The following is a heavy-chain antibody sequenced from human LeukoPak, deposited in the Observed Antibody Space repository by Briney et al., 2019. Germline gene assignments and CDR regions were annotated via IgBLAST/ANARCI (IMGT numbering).Heavy chain of an antibody. CDR3: ARGPLLLWFGEYIGDV. J-gene: IGHJ6*02. CDR2: INAGNGNT. Sequence: ASVKVSCKASGYTFTSYAMHWVRQAPGQRLEWMGWINAGNGNTKYSQKFQGRVTITRDTSASTAYMELSSLRSEDTAVYYCARGPLLLWFGEYIGDVWGQGTTVTVSS. V-gene: IGHV1-3*01. CDR1: GYTFTSYA. D-gene: IGHD3-10*01.